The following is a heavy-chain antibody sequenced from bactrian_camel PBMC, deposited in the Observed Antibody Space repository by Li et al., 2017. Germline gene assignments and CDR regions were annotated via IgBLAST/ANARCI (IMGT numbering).Heavy chain of an antibody. V-gene: IGHV3S10*01. CDR2: IDSDGST. CDR1: GYTYNRNC. J-gene: IGHJ4*01. D-gene: IGHD5*01. Sequence: DVQLVESGGDLVQPGGSLRLSCAASGYTYNRNCMAWFRQAPGKEREGIAVIDSDGSTKCADSVNGRFTISKDNAKNTLYLQMNNLTTADTAVYYCATTPSGGGRGPGTQVTVS.